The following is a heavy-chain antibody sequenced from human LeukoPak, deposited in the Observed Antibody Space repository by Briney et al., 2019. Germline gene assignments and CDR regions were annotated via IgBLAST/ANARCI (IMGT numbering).Heavy chain of an antibody. Sequence: GGSLRLSCAASGFTFSSYSMNWVRQAPGKGLEWVSSISSSSSYIYCADSVKGRFTISRDNAKNSLYLQMNSLRAEDTAVYYCARGSVVVPAAILNWGQGTLVTVSS. D-gene: IGHD2-2*02. V-gene: IGHV3-21*01. CDR1: GFTFSSYS. CDR2: ISSSSSYI. CDR3: ARGSVVVPAAILN. J-gene: IGHJ4*02.